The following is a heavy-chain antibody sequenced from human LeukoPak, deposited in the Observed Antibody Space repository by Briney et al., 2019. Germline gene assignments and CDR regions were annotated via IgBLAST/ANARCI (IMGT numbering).Heavy chain of an antibody. CDR2: MWYSGST. J-gene: IGHJ3*02. V-gene: IGHV4-39*07. CDR3: AGTRIVVVVAVMGAFDI. D-gene: IGHD2-15*01. Sequence: PSETLSLTCTVCGGSIRSRSYFWGWVRQPGGRGVEGNKCMWYSGSTYYNPSLKSRVTISVDTSQNEFSMKRSCVTAAGTVVYYCAGTRIVVVVAVMGAFDIWGQGTMVTVSS. CDR1: GGSIRSRSYF.